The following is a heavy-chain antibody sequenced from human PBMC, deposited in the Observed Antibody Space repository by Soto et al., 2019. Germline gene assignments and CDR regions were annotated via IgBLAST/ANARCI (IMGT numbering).Heavy chain of an antibody. CDR1: GYSFTSYW. CDR2: IDPSDSYT. V-gene: IGHV5-10-1*01. CDR3: ARHWAAAGHYYYYYGMDV. J-gene: IGHJ6*02. D-gene: IGHD6-13*01. Sequence: GESLKISCKGSGYSFTSYWISWVRQMPGKGLEWMGRIDPSDSYTNYSPSFQGHVTISADKSISTAYLQWSSLKASDTAMYYCARHWAAAGHYYYYYGMDVWGQGTTVTSP.